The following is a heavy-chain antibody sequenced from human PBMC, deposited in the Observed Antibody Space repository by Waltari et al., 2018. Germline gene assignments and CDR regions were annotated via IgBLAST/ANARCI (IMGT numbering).Heavy chain of an antibody. CDR2: INHSGST. J-gene: IGHJ6*02. V-gene: IGHV4-34*01. CDR3: ARRVRSYSSGWYELYYYGMDV. D-gene: IGHD6-19*01. Sequence: QVQLQQWGAGLLKPSETLSLTCAVYGGSFSGYYWSWIRQPPGKGLEWIGEINHSGSTNYNPSLKSRATISVDTSKTQFSLKLSSVTAADTAVYYCARRVRSYSSGWYELYYYGMDVWGQGTTVTVSS. CDR1: GGSFSGYY.